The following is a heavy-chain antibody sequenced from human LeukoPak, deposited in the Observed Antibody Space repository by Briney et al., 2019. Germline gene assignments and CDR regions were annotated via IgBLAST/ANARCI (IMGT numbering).Heavy chain of an antibody. CDR1: GGSISSSSYY. D-gene: IGHD3-10*01. CDR3: VRGPYGSSISNWFDP. J-gene: IGHJ5*02. V-gene: IGHV4-39*07. CDR2: IYYSGST. Sequence: SETLSLTCTVSGGSISSSSYYWGWIRQPPGKGLEWIGSIYYSGSTYYNPSLNSRLSMSVDTPKKQFSLNLRSVTAADTAVYYCVRGPYGSSISNWFDPWGQGLLVTVSS.